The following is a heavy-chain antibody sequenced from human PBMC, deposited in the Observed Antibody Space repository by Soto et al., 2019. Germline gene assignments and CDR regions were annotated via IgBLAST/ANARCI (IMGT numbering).Heavy chain of an antibody. CDR2: IYYSGST. D-gene: IGHD2-21*02. CDR3: ARAMVVTQNWFDP. Sequence: QVQLQESGPGLVKPSQTLSLTCTVSGGSISSGDYYWSWIRQPPGKGLEWIGYIYYSGSTYYNPSLKSRVTISVDTSKNQFSLKQSSVTAADTAVYYCARAMVVTQNWFDPWGQGTLVTVSS. CDR1: GGSISSGDYY. V-gene: IGHV4-30-4*01. J-gene: IGHJ5*02.